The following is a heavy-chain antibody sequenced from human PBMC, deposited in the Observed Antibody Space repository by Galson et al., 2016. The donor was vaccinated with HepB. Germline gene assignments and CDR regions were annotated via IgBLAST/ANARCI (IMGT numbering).Heavy chain of an antibody. CDR2: INSDGSST. J-gene: IGHJ4*02. CDR1: GYTFSSYS. V-gene: IGHV3-74*01. CDR3: ARRMATITSFDY. Sequence: SLRLSCAASGYTFSSYSMHWVRQAPGKELVWVSRINSDGSSTSYADSVKGRFTISRDNAKNTLYLQMNSLRAEDTAVYYCARRMATITSFDYWGQGTLVTVSS. D-gene: IGHD5-24*01.